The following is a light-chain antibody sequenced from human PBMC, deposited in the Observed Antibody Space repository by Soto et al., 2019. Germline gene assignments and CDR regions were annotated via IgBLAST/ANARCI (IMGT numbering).Light chain of an antibody. CDR1: SSDVGVFHY. V-gene: IGLV2-14*01. Sequence: LTQPASVSGSPGQSITLSCTGTSSDVGVFHYVSWYQQHPGKAPKLIIYEVNNRPSGVSNRFSGSKSGNTASLTISGLQAEDEADYYCNSYTTSSTVVFGGGTQLTVL. J-gene: IGLJ2*01. CDR3: NSYTTSSTVV. CDR2: EVN.